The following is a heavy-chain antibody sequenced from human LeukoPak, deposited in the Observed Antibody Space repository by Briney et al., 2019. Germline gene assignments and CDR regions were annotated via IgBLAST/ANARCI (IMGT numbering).Heavy chain of an antibody. J-gene: IGHJ4*02. CDR3: AGAVTVTTGPLGY. V-gene: IGHV1-18*01. CDR2: ISANNGNT. Sequence: ASVKVSCKVSGYTFTTFGIYWVRQAPGQGLEWMGWISANNGNTNYAQKLQGRVTMTTDTSTDTAYMELRSLRSDDTAIYYCAGAVTVTTGPLGYWGQGTLVTVSS. CDR1: GYTFTTFG. D-gene: IGHD4-17*01.